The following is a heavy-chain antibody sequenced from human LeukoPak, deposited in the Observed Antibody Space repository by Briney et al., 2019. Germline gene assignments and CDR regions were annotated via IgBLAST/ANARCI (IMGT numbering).Heavy chain of an antibody. Sequence: PGGSLRLSCAASGFTFSSYGMHWVRQAPGKGLEWVAFIRYDGSNKYYADSVKGRFTISRDNSKNTLYLQMSSLRAEDTAVYYCAKARDATIFGVVIRGWFDPWGQGTLVTVSS. J-gene: IGHJ5*02. D-gene: IGHD3-3*01. CDR3: AKARDATIFGVVIRGWFDP. CDR1: GFTFSSYG. V-gene: IGHV3-30*02. CDR2: IRYDGSNK.